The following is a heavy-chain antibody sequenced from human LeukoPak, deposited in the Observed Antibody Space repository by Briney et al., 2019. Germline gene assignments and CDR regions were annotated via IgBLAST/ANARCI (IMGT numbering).Heavy chain of an antibody. J-gene: IGHJ4*02. V-gene: IGHV3-48*03. CDR3: AKEFSPYGSGSPYFDY. CDR2: ISSSGSTI. CDR1: GFTFSSYE. Sequence: GGSLRLSCAASGFTFSSYEMNWVRQAPGKGLEWVSYISSSGSTIYYADSVKGRFTISRDNAKNSLYLQMNSLRAEDTAVYYCAKEFSPYGSGSPYFDYWGQGTLVTVSS. D-gene: IGHD3-10*01.